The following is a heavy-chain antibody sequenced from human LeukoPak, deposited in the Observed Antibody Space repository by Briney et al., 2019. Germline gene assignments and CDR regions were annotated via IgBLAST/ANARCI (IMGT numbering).Heavy chain of an antibody. CDR1: GYTFTSYG. V-gene: IGHV1-18*01. J-gene: IGHJ4*02. D-gene: IGHD4-17*01. CDR2: ISAYNGNT. Sequence: GASVKVSCKASGYTFTSYGISWVRQAPGQGLEWMGWISAYNGNTNYAQKLQGRVTMTTDTSTSTAYMELRSLRSDDTAVYYCARAPSSYGEYSEFPDLFDYWGQGTLVTVSS. CDR3: ARAPSSYGEYSEFPDLFDY.